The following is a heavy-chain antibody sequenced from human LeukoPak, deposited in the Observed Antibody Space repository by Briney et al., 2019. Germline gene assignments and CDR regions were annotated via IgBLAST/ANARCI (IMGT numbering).Heavy chain of an antibody. CDR2: IIPIFGTA. CDR3: ARGESGAAAGYYYYMDV. V-gene: IGHV1-69*05. J-gene: IGHJ6*03. CDR1: GGTFSSYA. D-gene: IGHD6-13*01. Sequence: SVKVSCKASGGTFSSYAISWVRQAPGQGLEWMGGIIPIFGTANYAQKFQGRVTITTDESTSTAYMELRSLRSEDTAVYYCARGESGAAAGYYYYMDVWGKGTTVTVSS.